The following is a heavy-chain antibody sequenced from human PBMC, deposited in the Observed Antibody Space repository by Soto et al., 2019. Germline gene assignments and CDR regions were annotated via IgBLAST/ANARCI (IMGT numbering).Heavy chain of an antibody. V-gene: IGHV1-69*13. D-gene: IGHD3-22*01. Sequence: SVKVSCKASGGTFSSYAISWVRQAPGQGLEWMGGIIPIFGTANYAQKFQGRVTITADESTGTAYTELSSLRSEDTAVYYCASAMNYYDSSGYYYNWFDPWGQGTLVTVSS. CDR1: GGTFSSYA. CDR3: ASAMNYYDSSGYYYNWFDP. CDR2: IIPIFGTA. J-gene: IGHJ5*02.